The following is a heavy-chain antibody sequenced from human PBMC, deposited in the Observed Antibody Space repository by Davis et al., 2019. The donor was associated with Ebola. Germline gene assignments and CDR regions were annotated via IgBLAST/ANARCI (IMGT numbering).Heavy chain of an antibody. CDR1: GYTFTSYA. CDR3: ARSLHQGPIGLPPGTLLQEHL. CDR2: INTNTGNP. V-gene: IGHV7-4-1*02. Sequence: ASVKVSCKASGYTFTSYAMDWVRQAPGQGLEWMGWINTNTGNPTYAQGFTGRFVFSLDTSVSTAYLQISSLKAEDTAVYYCARSLHQGPIGLPPGTLLQEHLWG. J-gene: IGHJ6*01.